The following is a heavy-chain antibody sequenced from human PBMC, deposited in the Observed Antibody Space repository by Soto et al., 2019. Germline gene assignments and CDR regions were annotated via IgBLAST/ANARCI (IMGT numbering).Heavy chain of an antibody. J-gene: IGHJ3*02. CDR2: IYYSGST. V-gene: IGHV4-39*01. D-gene: IGHD3-9*01. CDR3: AETYYDILTGYPLAFDI. CDR1: GGSISSSSYY. Sequence: SETLSLTCTVSGGSISSSSYYWGWIRQPPGKGLEWIGSIYYSGSTYYNPSLKSRVTISVDTSKNQFSLKLSSVTAADTAVYYCAETYYDILTGYPLAFDIWGQGTMVTVSS.